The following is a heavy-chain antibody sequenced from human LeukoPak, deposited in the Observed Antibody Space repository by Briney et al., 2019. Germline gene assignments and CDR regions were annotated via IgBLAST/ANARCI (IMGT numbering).Heavy chain of an antibody. D-gene: IGHD3-22*01. Sequence: ASVKVACKASGYTFTSYAMHWVRQAPGQRLEWMGWINAGNGNTKYSQEFQGRVTMTTDTSTSTAYMELRSLRSDDTAVYYCARDRGYLRYYMDVWGKGTTVTVSS. CDR2: INAGNGNT. V-gene: IGHV1-3*01. J-gene: IGHJ6*03. CDR1: GYTFTSYA. CDR3: ARDRGYLRYYMDV.